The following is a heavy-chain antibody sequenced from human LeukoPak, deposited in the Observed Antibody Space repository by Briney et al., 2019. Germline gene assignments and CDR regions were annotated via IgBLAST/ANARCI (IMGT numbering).Heavy chain of an antibody. Sequence: GGSLRLSCAASGFTFAKYAITWIRQAPGKGLEWVSSTRGSGHTTYYADSVQGRFTISRDNSKNALFLQMNSLRAEDTAIYHCAKDPNGDYVGAFDMWGQGTMVTVSS. CDR3: AKDPNGDYVGAFDM. V-gene: IGHV3-23*01. CDR2: TRGSGHTT. D-gene: IGHD4-17*01. J-gene: IGHJ3*02. CDR1: GFTFAKYA.